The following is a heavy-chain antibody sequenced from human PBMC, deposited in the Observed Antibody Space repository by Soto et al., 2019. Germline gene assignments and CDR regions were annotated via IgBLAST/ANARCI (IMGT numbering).Heavy chain of an antibody. Sequence: EVQLVESGGGLVQPGGSLRLSCAASGFTFSSYSMNWVRQAPGKGLEWVSYISSSSSTIYYADSVKGRLTISRDNAKNSLYLQMNSLRAEDTAVYYCARIHPAKPNIYYYYYYYMDVWGKGTTVTVSS. CDR1: GFTFSSYS. J-gene: IGHJ6*03. V-gene: IGHV3-48*01. D-gene: IGHD2-2*01. CDR2: ISSSSSTI. CDR3: ARIHPAKPNIYYYYYYYMDV.